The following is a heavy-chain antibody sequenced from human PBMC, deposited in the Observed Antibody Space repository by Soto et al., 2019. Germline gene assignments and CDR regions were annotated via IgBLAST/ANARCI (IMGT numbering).Heavy chain of an antibody. CDR1: GFSFTTYY. CDR3: ARDWELGY. D-gene: IGHD1-26*01. V-gene: IGHV1-46*01. J-gene: IGHJ4*02. Sequence: ASVKVSCKTSGFSFTTYYIHWVRQTPGQGLEWMGTISPSGDSTSYAQKFQGRVTMTRDTSTSTVYMDLSSLRSDDTAMYYCARDWELGYWGQGTLVTVSS. CDR2: ISPSGDST.